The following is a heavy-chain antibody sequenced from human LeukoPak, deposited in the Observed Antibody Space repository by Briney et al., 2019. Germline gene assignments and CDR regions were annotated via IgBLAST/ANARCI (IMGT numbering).Heavy chain of an antibody. CDR1: GDSISNYY. CDR2: IYTSGST. Sequence: SETLSLTCIVSGDSISNYYWSWLRQPAGKGLEWVGRIYTSGSTNYNPSLKSRVTMSVDTSKHQFSLKLTSVTAADTAVYYCAREAAAGTFYFDYWGQGTLVTVSS. CDR3: AREAAAGTFYFDY. J-gene: IGHJ4*02. D-gene: IGHD6-13*01. V-gene: IGHV4-4*07.